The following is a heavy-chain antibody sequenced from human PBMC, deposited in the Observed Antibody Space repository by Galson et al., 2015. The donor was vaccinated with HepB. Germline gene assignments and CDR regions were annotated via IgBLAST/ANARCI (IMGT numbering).Heavy chain of an antibody. Sequence: SLRLSCAASGFTFSSYAMNWVRQAPGKGLEWVAAISGNGVNTYYADSVKGRFTISRDNSKSTLYLQMNSLRADDTAIYYCAKDLGAGGGSCFDYWGQGALVTVSS. D-gene: IGHD2-15*01. CDR1: GFTFSSYA. CDR2: ISGNGVNT. J-gene: IGHJ4*02. V-gene: IGHV3-23*01. CDR3: AKDLGAGGGSCFDY.